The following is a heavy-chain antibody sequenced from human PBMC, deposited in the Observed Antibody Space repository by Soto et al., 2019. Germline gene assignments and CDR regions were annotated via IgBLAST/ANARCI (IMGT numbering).Heavy chain of an antibody. CDR3: ARDHYDSTGHDKYYYYGMEV. CDR1: GSTFNNYA. V-gene: IGHV1-69*06. CDR2: IVPIFGTP. D-gene: IGHD3-22*01. J-gene: IGHJ6*02. Sequence: SVKVSCKASGSTFNNYAISWVRQAPGQGLEWMGGIVPIFGTPKYAQKFQGRVTITADKSTNIAYMELGSLRSEDTAVYFCARDHYDSTGHDKYYYYGMEVWGQGTTVTVSS.